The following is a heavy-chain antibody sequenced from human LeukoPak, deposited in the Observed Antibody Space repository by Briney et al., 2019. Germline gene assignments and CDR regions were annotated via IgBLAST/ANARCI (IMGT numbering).Heavy chain of an antibody. J-gene: IGHJ4*02. CDR3: ARLDILTGSYYFDY. D-gene: IGHD3-9*01. Sequence: ASVKVSCKASGYTFTGYYMHWVRQAPGQGLEWMGWINPNSGGTNYAQKLQGRVTMTTDTSTSTAYMELRSLRSDDTAVYYCARLDILTGSYYFDYWGQGTLVTVSS. V-gene: IGHV1-2*02. CDR1: GYTFTGYY. CDR2: INPNSGGT.